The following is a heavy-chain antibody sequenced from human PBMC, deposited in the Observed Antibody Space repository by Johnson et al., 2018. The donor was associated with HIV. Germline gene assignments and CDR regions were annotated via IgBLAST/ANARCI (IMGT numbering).Heavy chain of an antibody. J-gene: IGHJ3*02. CDR3: AREGGPTKWAMDM. D-gene: IGHD1-26*01. Sequence: QVQLVESGGGVVQPGRSLRLSCVASGFTFRSYGMHWVRQAPGKGLVWVAFVSCDGTNELYADSVKGRFTVSRDSSKNTLFLQMNSLRAEDTAVYYCAREGGPTKWAMDMWGKGTRV. CDR1: GFTFRSYG. V-gene: IGHV3-30*03. CDR2: VSCDGTNE.